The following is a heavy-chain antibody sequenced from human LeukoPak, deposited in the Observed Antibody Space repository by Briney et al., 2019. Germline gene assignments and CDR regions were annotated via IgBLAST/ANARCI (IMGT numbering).Heavy chain of an antibody. CDR1: GYTFTSYG. D-gene: IGHD2-2*01. V-gene: IGHV1-18*01. CDR2: ISAYNGNT. CDR3: ARHCSSTSCYGGGEFDY. Sequence: GASVKVSCKASGYTFTSYGISWVRQAPGQGLEWMGWISAYNGNTNYTQKLQGRVTITTDTSTSTAYMELRSLRSDDTAVYYCARHCSSTSCYGGGEFDYWGQGTLVTVSS. J-gene: IGHJ4*02.